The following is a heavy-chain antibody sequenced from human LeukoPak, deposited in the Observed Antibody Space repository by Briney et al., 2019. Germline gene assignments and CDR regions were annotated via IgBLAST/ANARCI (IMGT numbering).Heavy chain of an antibody. D-gene: IGHD2-21*01. Sequence: GSLRLSCAASGFTVSANYMGWVRQAPGKGLEWVSIIYSGGSTYYADSVKGRFTISRDNSKNTLYLQMNSLRAEDTAVYYCARVFGDYVDYWGQGTLVTVSS. CDR1: GFTVSANY. CDR2: IYSGGST. V-gene: IGHV3-66*01. J-gene: IGHJ4*02. CDR3: ARVFGDYVDY.